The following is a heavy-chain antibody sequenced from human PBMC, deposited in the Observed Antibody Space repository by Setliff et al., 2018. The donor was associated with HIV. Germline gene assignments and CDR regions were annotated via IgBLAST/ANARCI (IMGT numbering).Heavy chain of an antibody. CDR2: VFYSGNT. D-gene: IGHD5-18*01. J-gene: IGHJ4*02. CDR1: GGSISSSNYY. V-gene: IGHV4-39*07. Sequence: SETLSLTCTVSGGSISSSNYYWGWIRQSPGKGLEWIGSVFYSGNTYYNPSLKTRVTISVNTYKNQFSLTLRSVTAADTAVYFCARDQKGYSYGYFDSWGQGTLVTVSS. CDR3: ARDQKGYSYGYFDS.